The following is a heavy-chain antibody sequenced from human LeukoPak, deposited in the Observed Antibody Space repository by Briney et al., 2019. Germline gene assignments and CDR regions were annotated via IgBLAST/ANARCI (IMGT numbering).Heavy chain of an antibody. CDR3: ARPERPGYSTSWFYWYFDL. CDR2: IYYSGST. J-gene: IGHJ2*01. D-gene: IGHD6-13*01. V-gene: IGHV4-39*01. CDR1: GGSISSSSYY. Sequence: PSETLSLTCTVSGGSISSSSYYWGWIRHPPGKGLEWIGSIYYSGSTYYNPSLKSRVTISVDTSKNQFSLKLSSVTAADTAVYYCARPERPGYSTSWFYWYFDLWGRGTLVTVSS.